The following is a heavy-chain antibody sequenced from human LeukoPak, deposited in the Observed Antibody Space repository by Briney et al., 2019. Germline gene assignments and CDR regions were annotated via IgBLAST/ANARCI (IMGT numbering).Heavy chain of an antibody. V-gene: IGHV3-7*01. CDR2: TKQDGSGK. CDR1: GFAFRNFW. D-gene: IGHD2-2*02. J-gene: IGHJ4*02. CDR3: ARGVCSSTSCYSGENY. Sequence: PGGSLRLSCAASGFAFRNFWMCWVRQALGKGLELVANTKQDGSGKYYVDSVEGRFTVSGDNAKNSLYLQMNSLRAEDTAVYYCARGVCSSTSCYSGENYWGQGTLVTVSS.